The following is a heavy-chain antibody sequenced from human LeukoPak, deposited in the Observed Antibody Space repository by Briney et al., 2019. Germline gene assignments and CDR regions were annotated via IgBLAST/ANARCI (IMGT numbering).Heavy chain of an antibody. CDR3: AREAAAGTGGVDI. CDR1: GFAFSSYA. Sequence: GGSLRLSCAASGFAFSSYAMHWVRQAPGKGLEWVAVISYDGSNKYYADSVKGRFTISRDNSKNTLYLQMNSLRAEDTAVYYCAREAAAGTGGVDIWGQGTMVTVSS. D-gene: IGHD6-13*01. CDR2: ISYDGSNK. V-gene: IGHV3-30-3*01. J-gene: IGHJ3*02.